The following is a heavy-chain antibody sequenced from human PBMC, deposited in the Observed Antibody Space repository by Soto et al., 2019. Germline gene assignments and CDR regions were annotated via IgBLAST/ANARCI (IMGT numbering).Heavy chain of an antibody. CDR3: ARSSVLRYFDWRTWIDY. CDR2: INHSGST. J-gene: IGHJ4*02. D-gene: IGHD3-9*01. V-gene: IGHV4-34*01. CDR1: GGSFSGYY. Sequence: RLSETLSLTCAVYGGSFSGYYWSWIRQPPGKGLEWIGEINHSGSTNYNPSLKSRVTISVDTSKNQFSLKLSSVTAADTAVYYCARSSVLRYFDWRTWIDYWGQGTLVTVSS.